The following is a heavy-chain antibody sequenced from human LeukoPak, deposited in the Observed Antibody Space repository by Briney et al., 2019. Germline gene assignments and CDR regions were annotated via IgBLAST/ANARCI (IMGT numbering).Heavy chain of an antibody. CDR3: ARDYYPSGWYGY. D-gene: IGHD6-19*01. CDR2: INPNSGGT. Sequence: GASLKVSCKASGYTFTGYYMHWVRQAPGQGLEWMGWINPNSGGTNYAQKFQGRVTMTRDTSISTAYMELSRLRSDDTAVYYCARDYYPSGWYGYWGQGTLVTLSS. CDR1: GYTFTGYY. V-gene: IGHV1-2*02. J-gene: IGHJ4*02.